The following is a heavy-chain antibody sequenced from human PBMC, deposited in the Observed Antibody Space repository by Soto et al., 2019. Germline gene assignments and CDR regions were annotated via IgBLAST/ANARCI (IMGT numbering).Heavy chain of an antibody. CDR3: ARGPEMATIPLFDY. D-gene: IGHD5-12*01. CDR1: GGSISSGDYY. J-gene: IGHJ4*02. V-gene: IGHV4-30-4*01. CDR2: IYYSGST. Sequence: QVQLQESGPGLVKPSQTLSLTCTVSGGSISSGDYYWSWIRQPPGKGLEWIGYIYYSGSTYYNPSLTSRVTISVDTSKHQFSLKLSSLTAADTAVYYCARGPEMATIPLFDYWGQGTLVTVSS.